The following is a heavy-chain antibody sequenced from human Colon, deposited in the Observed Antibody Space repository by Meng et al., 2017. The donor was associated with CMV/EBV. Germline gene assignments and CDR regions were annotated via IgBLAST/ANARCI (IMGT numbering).Heavy chain of an antibody. Sequence: ASGYIFTDYFLYWVRQAPGQGLEWMGRLHPQSGATKYAQRFQGRVSLTRDTSISTAYMELSSLTSDDTAVYYCARDPAPGISAAGHDYWGQGTLVTVPQ. J-gene: IGHJ4*02. CDR2: LHPQSGAT. D-gene: IGHD6-13*01. CDR1: GYIFTDYF. V-gene: IGHV1-2*06. CDR3: ARDPAPGISAAGHDY.